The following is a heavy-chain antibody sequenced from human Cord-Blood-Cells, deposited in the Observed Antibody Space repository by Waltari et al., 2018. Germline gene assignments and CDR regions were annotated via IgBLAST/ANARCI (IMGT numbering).Heavy chain of an antibody. V-gene: IGHV3-30-3*01. CDR1: GFTFSSHA. CDR3: ARDSTSGGDY. CDR2: ISYDGSNK. Sequence: QVQLVEAGGGVVQPGRSLRLSCPALGFTFSSHAMHWVRQAPGKGLEWVAVISYDGSNKYYADSVKGRFTISRDNSKNTLYLQMNSLRAEDTAVYYCARDSTSGGDYWGQGTLVTVSS. J-gene: IGHJ4*02. D-gene: IGHD2-2*01.